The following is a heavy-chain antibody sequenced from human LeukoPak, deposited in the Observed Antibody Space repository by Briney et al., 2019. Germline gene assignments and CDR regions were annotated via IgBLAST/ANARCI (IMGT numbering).Heavy chain of an antibody. J-gene: IGHJ6*03. Sequence: SETLSLTCAVYGGSFSGYYWSWIRQPPGKGLEWIGEINHSGSTNYNPSLKSRVTMSVDTSKNQLSLKVSSVTAADTAVYYCARVFDSGSQAYFYYMDVWGKGTTVIISS. D-gene: IGHD3-10*01. CDR3: ARVFDSGSQAYFYYMDV. CDR1: GGSFSGYY. CDR2: INHSGST. V-gene: IGHV4-34*01.